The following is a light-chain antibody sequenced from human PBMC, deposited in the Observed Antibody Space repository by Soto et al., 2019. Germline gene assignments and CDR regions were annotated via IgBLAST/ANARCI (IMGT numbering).Light chain of an antibody. V-gene: IGKV1-27*01. CDR3: QKCNSAPYT. CDR2: AAS. CDR1: QDISNY. Sequence: DIQMTQSPSSLSASVGDRVTITCRAGQDISNYLAWYQQKPGKVPKLLIYAASTLQSGVPSRFSGSGSGTDFTLTISSLQPEDVATYYCQKCNSAPYTFGPGTDVDIK. J-gene: IGKJ3*01.